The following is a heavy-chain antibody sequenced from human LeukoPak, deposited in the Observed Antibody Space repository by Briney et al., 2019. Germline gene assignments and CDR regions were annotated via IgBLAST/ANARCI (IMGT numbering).Heavy chain of an antibody. CDR2: IYYSGST. Sequence: PSETLSLTCTVSGGSVSSGSCYWSWIRQPPGKGLEWIGYIYYSGSTNYNPSLKSRVTISVDTSKNQFSLKLSSVTAADTAVYYCARDADCSSTSCYFGNFDYWGQGTLVTVSS. J-gene: IGHJ4*02. V-gene: IGHV4-61*01. D-gene: IGHD2-2*01. CDR1: GGSVSSGSCY. CDR3: ARDADCSSTSCYFGNFDY.